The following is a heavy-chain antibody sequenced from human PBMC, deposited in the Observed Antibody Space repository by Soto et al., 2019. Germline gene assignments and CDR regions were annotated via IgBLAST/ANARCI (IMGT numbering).Heavy chain of an antibody. J-gene: IGHJ4*02. CDR3: AREYPAGSNDD. Sequence: GGSLRLSCEASGFIFSNYPMHWVRQTPGKRLEYVSAISGDGSSTYYATSVRGRFTISRDNSRNTLYLQMGGLRGEDTALYYCAREYPAGSNDDWGQGTLVTV. D-gene: IGHD5-12*01. CDR2: ISGDGSST. CDR1: GFIFSNYP. V-gene: IGHV3-64*01.